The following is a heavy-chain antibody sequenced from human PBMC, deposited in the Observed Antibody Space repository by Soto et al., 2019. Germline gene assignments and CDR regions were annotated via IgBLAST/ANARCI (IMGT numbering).Heavy chain of an antibody. CDR3: AITPRSSYGPFDY. CDR1: GFTFNDYY. V-gene: IGHV3-11*06. CDR2: ISVTSAYT. D-gene: IGHD5-18*01. Sequence: PGGSLRLSCVASGFTFNDYYMSWIRQAPGKGLEWLSYISVTSAYTNYAESAKGRFTISRDNAQNSLYLQMNSLRAEDTALYYCAITPRSSYGPFDYWGRGTLVTVSS. J-gene: IGHJ4*02.